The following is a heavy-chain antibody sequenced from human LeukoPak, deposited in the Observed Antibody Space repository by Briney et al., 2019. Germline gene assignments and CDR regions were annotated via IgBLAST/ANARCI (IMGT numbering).Heavy chain of an antibody. CDR2: ISGSGAGT. V-gene: IGHV3-23*01. Sequence: GGSLRLSCAVSGFTFSSYAMSWVRQAPGKGLEWVSGISGSGAGTYYADSVKGRFTISRDNSKNTLFLQMNSLRAEDTAVYFCVKEYSNTWYYFDYWGQGTLVTVSS. CDR1: GFTFSSYA. D-gene: IGHD6-13*01. CDR3: VKEYSNTWYYFDY. J-gene: IGHJ4*02.